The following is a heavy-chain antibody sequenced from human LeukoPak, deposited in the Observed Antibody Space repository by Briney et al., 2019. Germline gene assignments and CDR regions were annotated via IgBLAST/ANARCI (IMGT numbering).Heavy chain of an antibody. CDR3: AKDRVSGWLHNWFDS. Sequence: AGSLRLSCAASGFTFSSYAMDWVRQAPGQGLEWVSTARGEGTVDFYADSVRGRFTISRDNSKKTPYLQMTSLRADDTAIYYCAKDRVSGWLHNWFDSWGQGTLVTVSS. D-gene: IGHD6-13*01. CDR1: GFTFSSYA. CDR2: ARGEGTVD. J-gene: IGHJ5*01. V-gene: IGHV3-23*01.